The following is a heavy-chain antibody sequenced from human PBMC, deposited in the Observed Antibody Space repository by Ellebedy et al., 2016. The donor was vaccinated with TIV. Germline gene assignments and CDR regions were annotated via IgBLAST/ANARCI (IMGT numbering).Heavy chain of an antibody. D-gene: IGHD2-8*01. CDR3: ARRQDIVLMVYANRAFDY. J-gene: IGHJ4*02. CDR2: IYYSGST. V-gene: IGHV4-39*01. Sequence: SETLSLXCTVSGGPISSSSYYWGWIRQPPGKGLEWIGSIYYSGSTYYNPSLKSRVTISVDTSKNQFSLKLSSVTAADTAVYYCARRQDIVLMVYANRAFDYWGQGTLVTVSS. CDR1: GGPISSSSYY.